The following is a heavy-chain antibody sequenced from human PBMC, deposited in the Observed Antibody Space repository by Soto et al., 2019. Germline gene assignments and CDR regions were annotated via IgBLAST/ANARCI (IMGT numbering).Heavy chain of an antibody. Sequence: TLSLTCAVSGASISSGGYSWSWIRQPPGKGLEWIGYIYHSGSTYYNPSLKSRVTISVDMSKNQFSLKLNSVTAADTAVYYCVRGLGLWGQGTLVTVSS. CDR3: VRGLGL. J-gene: IGHJ5*02. CDR2: IYHSGST. CDR1: GASISSGGYS. V-gene: IGHV4-30-2*01.